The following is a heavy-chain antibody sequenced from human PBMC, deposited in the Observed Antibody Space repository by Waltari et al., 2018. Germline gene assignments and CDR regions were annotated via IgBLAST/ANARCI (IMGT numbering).Heavy chain of an antibody. V-gene: IGHV3-73*02. Sequence: EVQLVESGGDLVQPGGSLKLSCAASGFTFSGSAIHWVRQASGKGLEWVGRVKTKANNYGTAYAASVKGRFTISRDDSKNTAFLQMNSLKTEDTAIYYCAYLGPTGSDHYLDYWGQGTLVTVSS. CDR1: GFTFSGSA. CDR2: VKTKANNYGT. J-gene: IGHJ4*02. D-gene: IGHD2-2*01. CDR3: AYLGPTGSDHYLDY.